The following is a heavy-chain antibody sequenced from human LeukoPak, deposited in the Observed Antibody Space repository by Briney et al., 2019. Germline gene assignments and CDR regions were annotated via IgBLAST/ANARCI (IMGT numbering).Heavy chain of an antibody. Sequence: SQTLSLTCAISGDSVSSNSAAWHWIRQSPSRGLEWLGRTYYGSKLYNDYAVSVKSRITINPDTSKNQFSLKLSSVTAADTAVYYCAREKVGYCSSTSCREVNDYYYYYYMDVWGKGTTVTISS. V-gene: IGHV6-1*01. J-gene: IGHJ6*03. D-gene: IGHD2-2*01. CDR2: TYYGSKLYN. CDR3: AREKVGYCSSTSCREVNDYYYYYYMDV. CDR1: GDSVSSNSAA.